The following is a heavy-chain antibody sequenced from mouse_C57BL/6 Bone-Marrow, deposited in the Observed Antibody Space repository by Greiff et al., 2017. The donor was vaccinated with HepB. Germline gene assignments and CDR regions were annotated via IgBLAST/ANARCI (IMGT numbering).Heavy chain of an antibody. CDR3: ARRTLITTVVAGHYFDY. Sequence: VQLQQSGPELVKPGASVKISCKASGYSFTDYNMNWVKQSNGKSLEWIGVINPNYGTTSYNQKFKGKATLTVDQSSSTAYMQLNSLTSEDSAVYYCARRTLITTVVAGHYFDYWGQGTTLTVSS. J-gene: IGHJ2*01. D-gene: IGHD1-1*01. CDR2: INPNYGTT. V-gene: IGHV1-39*01. CDR1: GYSFTDYN.